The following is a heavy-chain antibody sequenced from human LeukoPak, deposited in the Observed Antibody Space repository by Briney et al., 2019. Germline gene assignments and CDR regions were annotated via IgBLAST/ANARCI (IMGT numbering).Heavy chain of an antibody. CDR1: GCTFTSYY. CDR2: IDPSGGST. D-gene: IGHD3-3*01. CDR3: ARLEEWFSSDY. J-gene: IGHJ4*02. Sequence: ASVKVSCKASGCTFTSYYMHWVRQAPGQGLEWMGIIDPSGGSTSYAQKFQGRVTMTRDTSTSTVYMELSSLRSEDTAVYYCARLEEWFSSDYWGQGTLVTVSS. V-gene: IGHV1-46*01.